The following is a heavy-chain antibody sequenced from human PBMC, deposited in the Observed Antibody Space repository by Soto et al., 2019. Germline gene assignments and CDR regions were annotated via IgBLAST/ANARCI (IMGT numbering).Heavy chain of an antibody. CDR3: ARGSFYRITGTTYYYYYGMDV. D-gene: IGHD1-7*01. J-gene: IGHJ6*02. Sequence: SETLSLTCAVYGGSFSGYYWSWIRQPPGKGLEWIGEINHSGSTNYNPSLKSRVTISVDTSKNQFSLKLSSVTAADTAVYYCARGSFYRITGTTYYYYYGMDVWGQGTTVTVSS. CDR2: INHSGST. V-gene: IGHV4-34*01. CDR1: GGSFSGYY.